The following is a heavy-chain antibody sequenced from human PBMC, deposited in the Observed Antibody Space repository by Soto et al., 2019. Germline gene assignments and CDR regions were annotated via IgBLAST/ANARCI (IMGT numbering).Heavy chain of an antibody. CDR1: GFTFGSYA. Sequence: EVQLLESGGGLVQPGGSLRLSCAASGFTFGSYAMSWVRQAPGRGLEWVSSVSGTGGSTYYADSVKGRFAISRDNSKNTLYLQMNSLRAEDTAVYYCARDGQVLRFLEWLPYNWFDPWGQGTLVTVSS. D-gene: IGHD3-3*01. J-gene: IGHJ5*02. CDR3: ARDGQVLRFLEWLPYNWFDP. CDR2: VSGTGGST. V-gene: IGHV3-23*01.